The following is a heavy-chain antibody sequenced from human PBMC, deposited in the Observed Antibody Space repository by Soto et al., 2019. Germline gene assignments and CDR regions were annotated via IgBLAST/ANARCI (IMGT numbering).Heavy chain of an antibody. CDR1: GFSLSTSGVG. D-gene: IGHD6-13*01. V-gene: IGHV2-5*01. CDR2: IYWNDDT. J-gene: IGHJ5*02. Sequence: SGPTLVNPTQTLTLTCTFSGFSLSTSGVGVAWIRQPPGKALEWLALIYWNDDTRYSPSLKSRLTITKDTSKNQVVLTMTNVDPVDTATYYCAHSLAAAGIDPLRWFDPWGQGTLVTVSS. CDR3: AHSLAAAGIDPLRWFDP.